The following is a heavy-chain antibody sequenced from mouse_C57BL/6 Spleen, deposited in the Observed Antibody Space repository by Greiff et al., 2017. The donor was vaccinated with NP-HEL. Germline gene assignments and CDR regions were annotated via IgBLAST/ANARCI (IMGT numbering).Heavy chain of an antibody. CDR3: ARKKDYGSSSFGD. Sequence: LVESGPELVKPGASVKLSCKASGYTFTSYDINWVKQRPGQGLEWIGWIYPRDGSTKYNEKFKGKSTLTVDTSSSTAYMELHSLTSEDSAVYFCARKKDYGSSSFGDWGQGTTLTVSS. J-gene: IGHJ2*01. CDR1: GYTFTSYD. D-gene: IGHD1-1*01. CDR2: IYPRDGST. V-gene: IGHV1-85*01.